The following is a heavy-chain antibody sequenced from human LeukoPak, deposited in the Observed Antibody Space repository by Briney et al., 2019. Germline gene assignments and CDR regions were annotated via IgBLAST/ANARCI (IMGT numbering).Heavy chain of an antibody. CDR1: GGSISSYY. V-gene: IGHV4-59*08. Sequence: SETLSLTCTVSGGSISSYYWSWIRQPPGEGLEWIGYISYSGSTNYNPSLKSRVTISADTSKNQVSLTLSSVTAADTAVYYCARHPELYFFDYWGQGTLVTVSS. CDR3: ARHPELYFFDY. D-gene: IGHD3-10*01. J-gene: IGHJ4*02. CDR2: ISYSGST.